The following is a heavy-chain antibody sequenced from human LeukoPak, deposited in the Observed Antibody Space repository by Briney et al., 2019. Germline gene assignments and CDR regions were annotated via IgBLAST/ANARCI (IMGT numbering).Heavy chain of an antibody. V-gene: IGHV3-64D*06. D-gene: IGHD6-13*01. Sequence: PGGSLRLSCSASGFTFSSYAMHWVRQAPGKGLEYVSAISSNGGSTYCADSVKGRFTISRDNSKNTLYLQMSSLRAEDTAVYYCVKDKRGSWYLSAAVFDYWGQGTLVTVSS. CDR2: ISSNGGST. CDR1: GFTFSSYA. J-gene: IGHJ4*02. CDR3: VKDKRGSWYLSAAVFDY.